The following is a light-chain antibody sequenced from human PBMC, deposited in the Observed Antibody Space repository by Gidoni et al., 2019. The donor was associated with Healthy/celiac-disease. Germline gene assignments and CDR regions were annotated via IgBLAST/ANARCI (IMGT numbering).Light chain of an antibody. Sequence: SYELTQPPSVSVSPVQTASITCSGDQLGDKYACWYQQKPGQPPVLVIYQDSKRPSGIPVRFSGSNSGNTATLTISGTQAMDEAYYYCQAWDSSYVVFGGGTKLTVL. CDR1: QLGDKY. J-gene: IGLJ2*01. CDR2: QDS. CDR3: QAWDSSYVV. V-gene: IGLV3-1*01.